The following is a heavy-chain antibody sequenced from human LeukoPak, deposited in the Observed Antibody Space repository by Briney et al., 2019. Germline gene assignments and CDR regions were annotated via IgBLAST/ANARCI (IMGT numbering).Heavy chain of an antibody. V-gene: IGHV4-39*01. CDR3: ASRPQYSSSWGEATFDY. Sequence: SQTLSLTCTVSGGSVSSSSYYWGWIRQPPGKGLEWIGSIYYSGSTYYNPSLKSRVTISVDTSKNQFSLKLSSVTAADTAVYYCASRPQYSSSWGEATFDYWGQGTLVTVSS. CDR1: GGSVSSSSYY. CDR2: IYYSGST. D-gene: IGHD6-13*01. J-gene: IGHJ4*02.